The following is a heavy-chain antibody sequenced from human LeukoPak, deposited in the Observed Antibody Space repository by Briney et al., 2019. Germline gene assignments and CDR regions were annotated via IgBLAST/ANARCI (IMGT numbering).Heavy chain of an antibody. J-gene: IGHJ4*02. CDR1: GYTLTELS. V-gene: IGHV1-24*01. CDR3: ATDLYSGYSGYDLDY. Sequence: ASVKVSCKVSGYTLTELSMHWVRQAPGKGLEWMGGFDPEDGETIYAQKFQGRVTMTEDTSTDTAYTELSSLRSEDTAVYYCATDLYSGYSGYDLDYWGQGTLVTVSS. CDR2: FDPEDGET. D-gene: IGHD5-12*01.